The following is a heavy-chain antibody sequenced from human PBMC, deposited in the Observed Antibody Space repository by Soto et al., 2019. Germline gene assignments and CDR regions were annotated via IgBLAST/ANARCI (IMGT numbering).Heavy chain of an antibody. CDR1: GFTFSSYG. CDR2: ISYDGSNK. Sequence: GGSLRLSCAASGFTFSSYGMHWVRQAPGKGLEWVAVISYDGSNKYYADSVKGRFTISRDNSKNTLYLQMSSLRAEDTAVYYCAKDTPRYYYYMDVWGKGTTVTVSS. V-gene: IGHV3-30*18. CDR3: AKDTPRYYYYMDV. J-gene: IGHJ6*03.